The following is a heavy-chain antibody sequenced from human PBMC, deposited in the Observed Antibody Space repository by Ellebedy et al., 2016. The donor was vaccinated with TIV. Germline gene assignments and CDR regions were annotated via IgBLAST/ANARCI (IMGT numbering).Heavy chain of an antibody. J-gene: IGHJ3*02. D-gene: IGHD3-10*01. CDR1: GYSFTSYW. V-gene: IGHV5-10-1*01. CDR3: ARQSGEYYYGSGSDDAFDI. Sequence: GESLKISCKGSGYSFTSYWISWVRQMPGKGLEWMGRIDPSDSYTNYSPSFQGHVTISADKSISTAYLQWSSLKASDTAMYYCARQSGEYYYGSGSDDAFDIWGQGTMVTVSS. CDR2: IDPSDSYT.